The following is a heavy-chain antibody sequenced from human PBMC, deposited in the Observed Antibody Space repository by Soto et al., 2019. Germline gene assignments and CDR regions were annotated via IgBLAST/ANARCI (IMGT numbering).Heavy chain of an antibody. CDR2: ISAYNGNT. V-gene: IGHV1-18*01. J-gene: IGHJ4*02. CDR3: ARDRSQRLGYYASSGPFDY. D-gene: IGHD3-22*01. CDR1: GYTFTSYG. Sequence: QVQLVQSGAEVKKPGASVKVSCKASGYTFTSYGISWVRQAPGQGLEWMGWISAYNGNTNYAQKLQGRVTMTTDTSTSTAYMEMRSLRSDDTAVYYCARDRSQRLGYYASSGPFDYWCQGTLVTVSS.